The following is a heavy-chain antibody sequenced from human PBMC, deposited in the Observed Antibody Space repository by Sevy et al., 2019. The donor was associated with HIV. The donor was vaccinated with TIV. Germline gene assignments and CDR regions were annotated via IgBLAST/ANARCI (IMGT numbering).Heavy chain of an antibody. D-gene: IGHD2-2*01. CDR3: AKGDLYCSSTSCPNFDY. J-gene: IGHJ4*02. CDR1: GFTFSSYA. V-gene: IGHV3-23*01. Sequence: GGSLRLSCAASGFTFSSYAMSWVRQAPGKGLEWVPAISGSGGSTYYADSVKGRFTISRDNSKNTLYLQMNSLRAEDTAVYYCAKGDLYCSSTSCPNFDYWGQGTLVTVSS. CDR2: ISGSGGST.